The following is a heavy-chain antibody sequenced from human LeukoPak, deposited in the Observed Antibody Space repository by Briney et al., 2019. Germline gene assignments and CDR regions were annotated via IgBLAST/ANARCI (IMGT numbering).Heavy chain of an antibody. CDR1: GFTFSSYA. D-gene: IGHD6-6*01. V-gene: IGHV3-23*01. CDR3: AKDDSSSSVFDY. CDR2: ISGSGGST. J-gene: IGHJ4*02. Sequence: PGASLRLSCAASGFTFSSYAMSWVRQAPGKGLEWDSAISGSGGSTYYADSVKGRFTISRDNSKNTLYLQMNSLRAEDTAVYYCAKDDSSSSVFDYWGQGTLVTVSS.